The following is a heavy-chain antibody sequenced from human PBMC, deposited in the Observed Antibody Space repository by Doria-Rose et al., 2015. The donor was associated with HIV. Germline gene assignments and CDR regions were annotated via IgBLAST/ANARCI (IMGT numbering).Heavy chain of an antibody. CDR2: LFSDDER. J-gene: IGHJ4*02. Sequence: SGPVLVKPTETLTLTCTVSGVSLSSPGMGVSWIRQPPGKVLEWLAKLFSDDERSYKTSLKSRLTISRGTSKSQVVLTMTDMDPVDTATYYCARIKSSRWYRKYYFDFWGQGTLVIVSA. V-gene: IGHV2-26*01. D-gene: IGHD6-13*01. CDR3: ARIKSSRWYRKYYFDF. CDR1: GVSLSSPGMG.